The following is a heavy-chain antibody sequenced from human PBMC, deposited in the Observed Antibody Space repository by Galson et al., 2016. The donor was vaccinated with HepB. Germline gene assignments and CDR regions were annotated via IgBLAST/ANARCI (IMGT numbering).Heavy chain of an antibody. V-gene: IGHV4-34*01. CDR1: GGSFTGYY. D-gene: IGHD5-24*01. Sequence: SETLSLTCGVYGGSFTGYYCNWFRQPPGMGLEWIGEIHPSGSTSYNPSLGSRVTISLDTSKVQFSLKVDSVTAADTAVYFCSRGLDAYKAGNYWGQGTLVTVAA. CDR3: SRGLDAYKAGNY. J-gene: IGHJ4*02. CDR2: IHPSGST.